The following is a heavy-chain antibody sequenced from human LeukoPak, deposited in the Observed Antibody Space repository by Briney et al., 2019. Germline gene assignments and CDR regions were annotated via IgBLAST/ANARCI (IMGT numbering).Heavy chain of an antibody. CDR1: GYSISSGYY. J-gene: IGHJ4*02. V-gene: IGHV4-38-2*02. Sequence: SETLSLTCTVSGYSISSGYYWGWIRQPPGKGLEWIGEINHSGSTNYNPSLKSRVTISVDTSKNQFSLKLSSVTAADTAVYYCARTYCSSTSCYFKDYWGQGTLVTVSS. D-gene: IGHD2-2*01. CDR2: INHSGST. CDR3: ARTYCSSTSCYFKDY.